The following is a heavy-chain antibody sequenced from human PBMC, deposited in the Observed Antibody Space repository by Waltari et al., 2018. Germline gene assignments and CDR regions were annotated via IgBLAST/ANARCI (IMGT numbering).Heavy chain of an antibody. CDR3: ARDGDVGATHFDY. J-gene: IGHJ4*02. Sequence: EVQLVESGGGLVQPGGSLRLSCAASGFTFSSYWMSWVRQAPGKGLEWVANIKQDGSEKYYVDSGKGRFTISRDNAKNSLYLQMNSLRAEDTAVYYCARDGDVGATHFDYWGQGTLVTVSS. V-gene: IGHV3-7*01. D-gene: IGHD1-26*01. CDR2: IKQDGSEK. CDR1: GFTFSSYW.